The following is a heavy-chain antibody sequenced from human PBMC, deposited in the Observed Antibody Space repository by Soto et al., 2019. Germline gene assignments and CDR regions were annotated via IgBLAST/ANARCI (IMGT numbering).Heavy chain of an antibody. CDR2: IYYSGST. Sequence: SETLSLTCTVSGGSISSGGYYWSWIRQHPGKGLEWIGYIYYSGSTYYNPSLKSRVTISVDTSKNQFSLKLSSVTAADTAVYYCARGITIFGVVSGMDVWGQGTTVTVSS. J-gene: IGHJ6*02. CDR1: GGSISSGGYY. D-gene: IGHD3-3*01. CDR3: ARGITIFGVVSGMDV. V-gene: IGHV4-31*03.